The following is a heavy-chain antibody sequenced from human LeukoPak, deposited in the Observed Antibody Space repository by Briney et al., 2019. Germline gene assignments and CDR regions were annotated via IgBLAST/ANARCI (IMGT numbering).Heavy chain of an antibody. D-gene: IGHD2-15*01. J-gene: IGHJ1*01. CDR1: GFTFSYYA. V-gene: IGHV3-30*04. CDR2: VSYDGSNE. CDR3: ARDRVVLAVAAPWH. Sequence: GGSLRLSCAASGFTFSYYAMHWVRQAPGKGLEWVAPVSYDGSNEYYTDSVKGRFTIPRDDSENTLYLQMNSLRPEDTAVYYCARDRVVLAVAAPWHWGQGSLVTVSS.